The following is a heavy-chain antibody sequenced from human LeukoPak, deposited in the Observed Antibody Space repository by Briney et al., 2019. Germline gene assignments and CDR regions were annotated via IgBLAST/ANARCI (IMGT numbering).Heavy chain of an antibody. CDR3: AKGVGYCIVISCYHFDY. J-gene: IGHJ4*02. D-gene: IGHD2-15*01. V-gene: IGHV3-30*18. CDR2: ISYDGSNK. Sequence: PVGALRLSCAASGVIFSTFVIHSGRQPPGKGLEWVALISYDGSNKYYADSVKGRFTISRDNSKNTLYLHVTSLRAEDTAVYYCAKGVGYCIVISCYHFDYWGQGTLVTVSS. CDR1: GVIFSTFV.